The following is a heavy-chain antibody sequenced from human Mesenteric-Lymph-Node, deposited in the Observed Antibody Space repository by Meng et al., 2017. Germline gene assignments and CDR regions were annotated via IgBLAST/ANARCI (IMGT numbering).Heavy chain of an antibody. Sequence: GESLKISCAVSGFTFSTYSMNWVRQAPGRGLEWVSSISASTRVIYYADSVRGRLIISRDNNKNSLSLQMNSLRAEDTAVYYCARGWLEHTETDYSYYGMDVWGRGTTVTVSS. V-gene: IGHV3-21*01. J-gene: IGHJ6*02. CDR1: GFTFSTYS. CDR3: ARGWLEHTETDYSYYGMDV. D-gene: IGHD1/OR15-1a*01. CDR2: ISASTRVI.